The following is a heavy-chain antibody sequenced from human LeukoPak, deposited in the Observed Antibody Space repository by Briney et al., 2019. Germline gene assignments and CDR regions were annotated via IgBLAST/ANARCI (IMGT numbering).Heavy chain of an antibody. D-gene: IGHD4-17*01. V-gene: IGHV5-51*01. CDR1: GYRFSNYW. J-gene: IGHJ2*01. CDR2: IYAGDSDT. Sequence: TGESLKISCKGSGYRFSNYWIGWVRQMPGKGLEWMGVIYAGDSDTRYSPSFQGQVTISADKSISTAYLQWSSLKASDTAMYYCARHLGTLTTGPRYFDLWGRGTLVTVSS. CDR3: ARHLGTLTTGPRYFDL.